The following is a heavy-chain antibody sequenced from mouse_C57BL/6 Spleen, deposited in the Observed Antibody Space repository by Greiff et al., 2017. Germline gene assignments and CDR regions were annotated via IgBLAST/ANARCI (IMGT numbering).Heavy chain of an antibody. V-gene: IGHV1-82*01. CDR1: GYAFSSSW. J-gene: IGHJ2*01. CDR3: ARRGRDFDY. D-gene: IGHD1-1*01. CDR2: IYPGDGDT. Sequence: QVQLQQSGPELVKPGASVKISCKASGYAFSSSWMNWVKQRPGKGLEWIGRIYPGDGDTNYNGKFKGKATLTADESSSTAYMQLSSLTSEDSAVYFCARRGRDFDYWGQGTTLTVSS.